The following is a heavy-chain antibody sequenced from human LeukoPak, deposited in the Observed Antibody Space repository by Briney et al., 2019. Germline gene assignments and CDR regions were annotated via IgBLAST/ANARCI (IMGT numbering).Heavy chain of an antibody. V-gene: IGHV5-51*03. Sequence: GESLKIPRKGSGYSFTSYWIGWVRHMPGKGLEWMGIIFPADSDTRYSPSFQGQVTISTDKSISTAYLQWSSLKASDAAMYYCARGVPKDYWGQGTLVTVSS. CDR2: IFPADSDT. J-gene: IGHJ4*02. D-gene: IGHD1-1*01. CDR1: GYSFTSYW. CDR3: ARGVPKDY.